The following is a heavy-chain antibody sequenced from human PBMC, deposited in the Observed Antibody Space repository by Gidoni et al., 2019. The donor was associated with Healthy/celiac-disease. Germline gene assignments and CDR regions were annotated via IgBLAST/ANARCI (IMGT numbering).Heavy chain of an antibody. CDR2: ISGSGGST. V-gene: IGHV3-23*01. D-gene: IGHD3-22*01. CDR3: AKSIYYDSSGYYAETNDAFDI. Sequence: EVQLLESGGGLVQPGGSLRLSCAASGFTFSSYAMSWVRQAPGKGLEWVSAISGSGGSTYYADSVKGRFTISRDNSKNTLYLQMNSLRAEDTAVYYCAKSIYYDSSGYYAETNDAFDIWGQGTMVTVSS. J-gene: IGHJ3*02. CDR1: GFTFSSYA.